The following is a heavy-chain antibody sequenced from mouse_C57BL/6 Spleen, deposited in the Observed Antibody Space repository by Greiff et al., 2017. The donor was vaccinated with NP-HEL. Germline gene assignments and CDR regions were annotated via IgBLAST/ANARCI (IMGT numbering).Heavy chain of an antibody. Sequence: VQLQQPGAELVMPGASVKLSCKASGYTFTSYWMHWVKQRPGQGLEWIGEIDPSNSYTNYNQKFKGKSTLTVDKSSSTAYMQLSSLTSEDSAVYYCASGEGYFDVWGTGTTVTVSS. CDR2: IDPSNSYT. CDR3: ASGEGYFDV. D-gene: IGHD2-13*01. V-gene: IGHV1-69*01. J-gene: IGHJ1*03. CDR1: GYTFTSYW.